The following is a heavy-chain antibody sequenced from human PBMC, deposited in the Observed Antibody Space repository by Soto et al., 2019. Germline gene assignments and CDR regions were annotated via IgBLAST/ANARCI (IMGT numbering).Heavy chain of an antibody. Sequence: PGGSLRLSCAASGFTFRNSAMHWVRQAPGKGLEWVAVLSYDGSNEKYADFVKGRFAISRDNSKNTLVLQINSLRVEDTAVYFCAKDMSFSGTYYTFDHWGKGALVTVSS. CDR1: GFTFRNSA. CDR2: LSYDGSNE. D-gene: IGHD3-10*01. J-gene: IGHJ4*02. CDR3: AKDMSFSGTYYTFDH. V-gene: IGHV3-30*18.